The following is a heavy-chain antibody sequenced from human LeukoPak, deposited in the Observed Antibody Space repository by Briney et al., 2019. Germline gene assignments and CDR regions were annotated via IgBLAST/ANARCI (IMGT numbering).Heavy chain of an antibody. CDR3: AKGDTSTGPFDY. Sequence: PGGSLRLSCAASGFTFSSYGMHWVRQAPGKGLEWVAFIPYDGSNKYNADSVKGRFTISRDNSKNTLYLQMNSLRAEDTAVYYCAKGDTSTGPFDYWGQGTLVTVSS. V-gene: IGHV3-30*02. D-gene: IGHD1-1*01. J-gene: IGHJ4*02. CDR1: GFTFSSYG. CDR2: IPYDGSNK.